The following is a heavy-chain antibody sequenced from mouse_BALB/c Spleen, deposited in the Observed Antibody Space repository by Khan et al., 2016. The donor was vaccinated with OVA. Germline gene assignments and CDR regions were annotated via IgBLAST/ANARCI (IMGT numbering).Heavy chain of an antibody. CDR1: GYAFSNYW. J-gene: IGHJ3*01. V-gene: IGHV1-80*01. Sequence: QVQLKQSGAELVRPGSSVKISCKASGYAFSNYWMSWVKQRPGQGLEWIGQIYPGDGDTSFNGKFRGKATLTADKSSSTAYMQLSSLTSEDSAVYFCARSGYDYFAYWGQGTLVTVSA. D-gene: IGHD2-14*01. CDR3: ARSGYDYFAY. CDR2: IYPGDGDT.